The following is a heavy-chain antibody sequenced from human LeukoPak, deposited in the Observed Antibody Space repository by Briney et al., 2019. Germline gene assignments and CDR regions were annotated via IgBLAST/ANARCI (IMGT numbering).Heavy chain of an antibody. V-gene: IGHV3-23*01. D-gene: IGHD7-27*01. J-gene: IGHJ4*02. CDR2: ITTSDGNT. CDR1: GFTFSSYT. CDR3: AKDGGLWVSAHWGDS. Sequence: PGGSLRLSYAASGFTFSSYTMSWVRQAPGKGLEWVSTITTSDGNTYYADSVKGRFTASRDNSKNTLSLQMNSLRAEDTAVYYCAKDGGLWVSAHWGDSWGRGTLVTVSS.